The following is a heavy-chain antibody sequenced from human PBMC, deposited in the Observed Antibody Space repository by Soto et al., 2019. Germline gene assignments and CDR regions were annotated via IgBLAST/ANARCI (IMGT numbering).Heavy chain of an antibody. V-gene: IGHV3-23*01. J-gene: IGHJ4*02. Sequence: VQLLESGGGLVQPGGSLSLSCAASGFTFSIYAMSWVRQAPGKGLEWVSAISATGSSTYYADSVEGRFTISRDNSRNTLYLQMDNPRADDTAVYYCAKDSNSGWYFFDYWGQGTLVSVSS. CDR1: GFTFSIYA. CDR2: ISATGSST. CDR3: AKDSNSGWYFFDY. D-gene: IGHD6-19*01.